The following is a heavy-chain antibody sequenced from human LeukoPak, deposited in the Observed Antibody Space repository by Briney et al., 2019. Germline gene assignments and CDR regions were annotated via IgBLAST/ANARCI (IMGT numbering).Heavy chain of an antibody. CDR2: INPNRGGT. J-gene: IGHJ4*02. Sequence: GASVTVSCTASGYTFTGYYMHWVRQAPGQGLEWMGWINPNRGGTNYAQKFQGRGTMTRETSISTAYMELNRLRSDDTAVYYCARVYGSRTSCYVFRYWGQGSLVTVS. CDR3: ARVYGSRTSCYVFRY. D-gene: IGHD2-2*01. V-gene: IGHV1-2*02. CDR1: GYTFTGYY.